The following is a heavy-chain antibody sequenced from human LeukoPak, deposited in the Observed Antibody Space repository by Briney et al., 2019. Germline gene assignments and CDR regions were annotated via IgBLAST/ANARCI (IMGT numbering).Heavy chain of an antibody. Sequence: ASVNVSCKASGYTFNSYDISWVRQAPGQGLEWMAWISTYNGNTNYALKVQGRATMTTDTSTSTAYMELRSLRSDDTAVYYCARVLRYDFWSAYYFDYWGQDTLVSVSS. CDR1: GYTFNSYD. CDR2: ISTYNGNT. J-gene: IGHJ4*02. CDR3: ARVLRYDFWSAYYFDY. D-gene: IGHD3-3*01. V-gene: IGHV1-18*01.